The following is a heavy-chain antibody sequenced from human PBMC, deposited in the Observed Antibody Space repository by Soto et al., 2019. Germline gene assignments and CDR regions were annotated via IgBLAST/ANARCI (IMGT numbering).Heavy chain of an antibody. CDR1: GFFFSSYW. D-gene: IGHD3-22*01. CDR3: ARERTYYYDTSGYYFLVGYYFDY. J-gene: IGHJ4*02. V-gene: IGHV3-7*03. Sequence: QTGGSLRLSCAASGFFFSSYWMTWVRQAPGKGLEWVANIKQDGSERYYVDSMKGRFTISRDNAKNSLYLQMNSLRAEDTAVYYCARERTYYYDTSGYYFLVGYYFDYWGQGTLVTVSS. CDR2: IKQDGSER.